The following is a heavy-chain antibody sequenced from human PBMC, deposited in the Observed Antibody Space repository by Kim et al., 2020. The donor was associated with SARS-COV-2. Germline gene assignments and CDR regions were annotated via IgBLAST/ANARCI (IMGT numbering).Heavy chain of an antibody. V-gene: IGHV3-33*05. CDR3: ARLYGDYAVPSYFDY. CDR1: GFTFSSYG. Sequence: GGSLRLSCAASGFTFSSYGMHWVRQAPGKGLEWVAVISYGGSNKYYADSVKGRFTISRDNSKNTLNLQMNSLRAEDTAVYYCARLYGDYAVPSYFDYWGQGTLVTVSS. CDR2: ISYGGSNK. J-gene: IGHJ4*02. D-gene: IGHD4-17*01.